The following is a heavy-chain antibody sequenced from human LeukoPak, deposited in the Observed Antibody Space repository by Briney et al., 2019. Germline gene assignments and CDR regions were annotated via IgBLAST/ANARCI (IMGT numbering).Heavy chain of an antibody. CDR1: GYSFTSYW. Sequence: GESLKISCKGSGYSFTSYWIGWVRQMPGKGLEWMGIIYPGDSDTRYSPSFQGHVTISADKSISTAYLQWSSLKASDTAMYYCAQTIPAAMNYNWFDPWGQGTLVTVSS. J-gene: IGHJ5*02. CDR2: IYPGDSDT. D-gene: IGHD2-2*01. CDR3: AQTIPAAMNYNWFDP. V-gene: IGHV5-51*01.